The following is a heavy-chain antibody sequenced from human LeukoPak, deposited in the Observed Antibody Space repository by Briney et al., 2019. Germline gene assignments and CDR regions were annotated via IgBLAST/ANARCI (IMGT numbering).Heavy chain of an antibody. CDR3: ASNQNGYCSGGSCSDY. J-gene: IGHJ4*02. V-gene: IGHV3-21*01. CDR1: GFTFSSYS. D-gene: IGHD2-15*01. CDR2: ISSSSSYI. Sequence: PGGSLRLSCAASGFTFSSYSMNWVHQGPGKGLEWVSSISSSSSYIYYADSVKGRFTISRDNAKNSLYLQMNSLRAEDTAVYYCASNQNGYCSGGSCSDYWGQGTLVTVSS.